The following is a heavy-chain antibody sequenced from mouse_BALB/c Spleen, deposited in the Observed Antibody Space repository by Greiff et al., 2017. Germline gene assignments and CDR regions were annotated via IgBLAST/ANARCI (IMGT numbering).Heavy chain of an antibody. J-gene: IGHJ4*01. Sequence: DLVKPGASVKLSCKASGYTFTSYWINWIKQRPGQGLEWIGRIAPGSGSTYYNEMFKGKATLTVDTSSSTAYIQLSSLSSEDSAVYFCARGRDAIDYWGQGTSVTVSA. CDR3: ARGRDAIDY. CDR1: GYTFTSYW. V-gene: IGHV1S41*01. CDR2: IAPGSGST.